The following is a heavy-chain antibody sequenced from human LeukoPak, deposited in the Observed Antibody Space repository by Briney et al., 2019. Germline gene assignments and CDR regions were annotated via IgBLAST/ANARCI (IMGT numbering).Heavy chain of an antibody. V-gene: IGHV4-59*01. CDR3: ARAYSGTLPAKD. Sequence: SETLSLTCTVSGASISTYYWSWIRQPPGKGLEWIGYIYYSGTTNYNPSLKSRVTISVDTSKNQFSLKLTSVTAADTAVYYCARAYSGTLPAKDWGRGTLVTVSS. CDR2: IYYSGTT. J-gene: IGHJ4*02. CDR1: GASISTYY. D-gene: IGHD1-26*01.